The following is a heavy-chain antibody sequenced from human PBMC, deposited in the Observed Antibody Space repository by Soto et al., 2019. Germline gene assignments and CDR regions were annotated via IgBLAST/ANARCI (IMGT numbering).Heavy chain of an antibody. V-gene: IGHV1-69*13. CDR3: ARVGPICVGSCXSRGFDY. Sequence: VKVSCKASGGTFSSYSXXXXXQAPGQGLEWMGGIIPIFGTANYAQKFQGRVTITADESTSHDYMELSSLKAEDTAVYYCARVGPICVGSCXSRGFDYWGXXTXVTVSS. CDR1: GGTFSSYS. CDR2: IIPIFGTA. D-gene: IGHD2-21*01. J-gene: IGHJ4*01.